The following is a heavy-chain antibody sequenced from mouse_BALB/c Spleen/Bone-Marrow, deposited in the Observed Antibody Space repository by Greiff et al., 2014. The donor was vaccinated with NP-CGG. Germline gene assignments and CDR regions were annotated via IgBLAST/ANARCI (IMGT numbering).Heavy chain of an antibody. Sequence: QVQLKESGAELVRPGTSVTVSCKASGYAFTNYLIEWVKQRPGQGLEWIGVINPGSGGINYNEKFRVKATLTADKSSSIVYMQLSSLTSDDSAVYFYARELGRRFAYWGQGTLVTVSA. CDR1: GYAFTNYL. CDR3: ARELGRRFAY. CDR2: INPGSGGI. J-gene: IGHJ3*01. V-gene: IGHV1-54*01. D-gene: IGHD4-1*01.